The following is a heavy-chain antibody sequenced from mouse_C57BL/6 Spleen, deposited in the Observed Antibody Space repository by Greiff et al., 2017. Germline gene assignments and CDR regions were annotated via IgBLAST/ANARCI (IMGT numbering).Heavy chain of an antibody. D-gene: IGHD2-4*01. J-gene: IGHJ1*03. CDR1: GYTFTEYT. CDR2: FYPGSGSI. Sequence: VQLQESGAELVKPGASVKLSCKASGYTFTEYTIHWVKQRSGQGLEWLGWFYPGSGSIKYNEKFKDKATLTADKSSSTVYMELSRLTSEDSAVXFCARHEENLYDYGGYFDVWGTGTTVTVSS. V-gene: IGHV1-62-2*01. CDR3: ARHEENLYDYGGYFDV.